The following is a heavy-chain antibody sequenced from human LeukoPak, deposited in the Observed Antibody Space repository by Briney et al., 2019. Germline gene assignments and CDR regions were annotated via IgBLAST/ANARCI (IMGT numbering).Heavy chain of an antibody. CDR3: AKVIYGYSSSWYPY. V-gene: IGHV3-23*01. CDR1: GFTVSSNY. Sequence: GGSLRLSCAASGFTVSSNYMSWVRQAPGKGLEWVSAISGSGGSTYYADSVKGRFTISRDNSKNTLYLQMNSLRAEDTAVYYCAKVIYGYSSSWYPYWGQGTLVTVSS. CDR2: ISGSGGST. D-gene: IGHD6-13*01. J-gene: IGHJ4*02.